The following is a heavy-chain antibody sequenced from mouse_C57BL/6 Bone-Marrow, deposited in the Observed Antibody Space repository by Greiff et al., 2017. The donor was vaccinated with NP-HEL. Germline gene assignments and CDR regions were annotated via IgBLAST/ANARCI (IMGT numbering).Heavy chain of an antibody. Sequence: QVHVKQPGAELVKPGASVKLSCKASGYTFTSYWMHWVKQRPGQGLEWIGMIHPNSGSTNYNEKFKSKATLTVDKSSSTAYMQLSSLTSEDSAVYYCARRVYYGAHFDYWGQGTTLTVSS. CDR1: GYTFTSYW. V-gene: IGHV1-64*01. CDR2: IHPNSGST. CDR3: ARRVYYGAHFDY. J-gene: IGHJ2*01. D-gene: IGHD1-1*01.